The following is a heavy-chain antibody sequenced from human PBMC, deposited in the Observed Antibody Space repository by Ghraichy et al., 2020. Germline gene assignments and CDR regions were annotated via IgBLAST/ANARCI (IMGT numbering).Heavy chain of an antibody. V-gene: IGHV3-23*01. CDR1: GFTFSSYA. D-gene: IGHD3-10*01. J-gene: IGHJ6*02. CDR2: ISGSGGST. Sequence: GGSLRLSCAASGFTFSSYAMSWVRQAPGKGLEWVSAISGSGGSTYYADSVKGRFTISRDNSKNTLYLQMNSLRAEDTAVYYCAKDNGGGQLLWFGELQYYYYGMDVWGQGTTVTVSS. CDR3: AKDNGGGQLLWFGELQYYYYGMDV.